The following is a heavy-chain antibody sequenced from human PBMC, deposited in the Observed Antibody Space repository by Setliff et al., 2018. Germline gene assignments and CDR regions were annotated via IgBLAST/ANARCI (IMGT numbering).Heavy chain of an antibody. CDR2: ISPSGST. Sequence: PSETLSLTCSVSGASITSGGFYWTWIRQPAGKGLEWIGHISPSGSTTCNPSVKSRVTISLDTSKNHFSLKLDSVAAADTAVYYCARGFDVCGGGACYTEHAFDIWGQGTMVTVSS. D-gene: IGHD2-21*02. V-gene: IGHV4-61*09. J-gene: IGHJ3*02. CDR1: GASITSGGFY. CDR3: ARGFDVCGGGACYTEHAFDI.